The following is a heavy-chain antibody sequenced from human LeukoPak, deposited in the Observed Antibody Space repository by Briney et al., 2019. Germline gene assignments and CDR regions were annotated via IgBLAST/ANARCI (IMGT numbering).Heavy chain of an antibody. J-gene: IGHJ3*02. Sequence: GGSLRLSCAASGFTFSSYAMHWVRQAPGKGLEWVAVISYDGSNKYYADSVKGRFTISRDSSKNTLYLQMSSLRAEDTAVYYCARPHLDVDTAMEDAFDIWGQGTMVTVSS. V-gene: IGHV3-30-3*01. CDR3: ARPHLDVDTAMEDAFDI. CDR2: ISYDGSNK. D-gene: IGHD5-18*01. CDR1: GFTFSSYA.